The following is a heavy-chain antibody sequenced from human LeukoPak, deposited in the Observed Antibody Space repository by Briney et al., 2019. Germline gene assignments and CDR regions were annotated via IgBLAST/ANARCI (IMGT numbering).Heavy chain of an antibody. J-gene: IGHJ4*02. CDR2: IKQDGSEK. CDR3: ATQGYYDSSGYYCFDY. D-gene: IGHD3-22*01. Sequence: GGSLRLSCAASGFTFSSYWMSWVRQAPGKGLEWVANIKQDGSEKYYVDSVKGRFTISRDNAKNSLYLQMNSLRAEDTAVYYCATQGYYDSSGYYCFDYWGQGTLVTVSS. CDR1: GFTFSSYW. V-gene: IGHV3-7*01.